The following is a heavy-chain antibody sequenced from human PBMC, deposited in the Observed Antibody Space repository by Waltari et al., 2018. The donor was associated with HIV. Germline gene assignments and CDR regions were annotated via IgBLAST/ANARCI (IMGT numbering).Heavy chain of an antibody. CDR3: ARGNGHAFDI. D-gene: IGHD2-8*01. Sequence: EVQLVESGGGLVQPGGSLRLSCAASGFTFSSYWMHWVRQAPGKGLVWVSRIHSDGSSTSYADSVKGRFTISRDNAKNTLYLQMNNLRAEDTAVYYCARGNGHAFDIWGQGTMVTVSS. CDR2: IHSDGSST. V-gene: IGHV3-74*01. CDR1: GFTFSSYW. J-gene: IGHJ3*02.